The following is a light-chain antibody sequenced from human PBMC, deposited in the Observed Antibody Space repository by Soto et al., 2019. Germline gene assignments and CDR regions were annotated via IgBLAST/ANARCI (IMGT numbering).Light chain of an antibody. Sequence: EIVLTQSPGTLSLSPVGIATLCFMASQSVSSNLAWYQQKPGQAPRLLIYGASTRATGIPARFSGSGSGTEFTLTIISLQSEDFAVYYCQQYNKWPPETFGQGTKVDIK. CDR2: GAS. V-gene: IGKV3-15*01. CDR3: QQYNKWPPET. CDR1: QSVSSN. J-gene: IGKJ1*01.